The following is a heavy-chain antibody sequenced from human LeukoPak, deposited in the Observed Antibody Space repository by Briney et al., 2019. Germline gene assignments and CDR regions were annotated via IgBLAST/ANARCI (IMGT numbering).Heavy chain of an antibody. J-gene: IGHJ6*02. D-gene: IGHD3-22*01. CDR1: GFTFSSYG. CDR3: ARDHNYYDREGESDYYYYGMDV. V-gene: IGHV3-33*01. CDR2: IWYDGSNK. Sequence: GGSLRLSCAASGFTFSSYGMHWVRQAPGKGLEWVAVIWYDGSNKYYADSVKGRFTISRDNSKNTLYLQMNSLRDEDTDVYYCARDHNYYDREGESDYYYYGMDVWGQGTTVTVSS.